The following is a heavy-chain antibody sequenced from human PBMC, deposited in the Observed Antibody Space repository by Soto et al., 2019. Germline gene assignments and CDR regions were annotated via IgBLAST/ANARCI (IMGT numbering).Heavy chain of an antibody. CDR2: TYYRSKWYN. D-gene: IGHD3-10*01. CDR1: GDXVSNNSAA. J-gene: IGHJ6*02. CDR3: ARTPGTIYGMHA. V-gene: IGHV6-1*01. Sequence: XLSLTSAIPGDXVSNNSAAWSWIRQSPSRGLEWLGRTYYRSKWYNDYAVSVKSRITINPDTSKNQFSLQLNSVTPEDTAVYYCARTPGTIYGMHAWGQGTTVTVS.